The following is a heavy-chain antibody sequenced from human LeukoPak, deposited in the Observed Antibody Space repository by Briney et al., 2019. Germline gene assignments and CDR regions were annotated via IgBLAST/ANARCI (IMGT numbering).Heavy chain of an antibody. J-gene: IGHJ6*03. CDR2: INHSGST. CDR3: ARIKCGGDCRGYYYYYHMDV. CDR1: GGSFSGYY. V-gene: IGHV4-34*01. D-gene: IGHD2-21*02. Sequence: SDTLSLTCAVYGGSFSGYYWSWLRQPPGNGLEGIGEINHSGSTNYNPSLKSRLTISVDTSKNQFSLKLRSVTAADTAVYYCARIKCGGDCRGYYYYYHMDVWGKGTTVTISS.